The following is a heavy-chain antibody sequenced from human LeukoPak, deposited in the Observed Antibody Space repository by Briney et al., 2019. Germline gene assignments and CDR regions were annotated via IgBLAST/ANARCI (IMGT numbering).Heavy chain of an antibody. Sequence: GGSLRLSCAVSGFTFSDYYMSWIRQAPGKGLEWVAFIRYDGSNKYYADSVKGRFTISRDNSKNTLYLQMNSLRAEDTAVYYCAKDYDWNDEYNWFDPWGQGTLVTVSS. CDR3: AKDYDWNDEYNWFDP. CDR1: GFTFSDYY. D-gene: IGHD1-1*01. CDR2: IRYDGSNK. V-gene: IGHV3-30*02. J-gene: IGHJ5*02.